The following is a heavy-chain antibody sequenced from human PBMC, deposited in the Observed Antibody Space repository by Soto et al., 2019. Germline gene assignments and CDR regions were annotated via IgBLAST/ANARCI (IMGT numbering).Heavy chain of an antibody. Sequence: QVQLVQSGAEVKKPGSSVKVSCKASGGTFSNHPISWVRQAPGQGLEWMGGNIPLFGTVNNAQKFQGRVTITADESTSTAYMELSSLRSEDTAVYYCARGNHRWLQLWYFDLWGRGTLVTVSS. D-gene: IGHD5-12*01. V-gene: IGHV1-69*12. CDR1: GGTFSNHP. CDR2: NIPLFGTV. CDR3: ARGNHRWLQLWYFDL. J-gene: IGHJ2*01.